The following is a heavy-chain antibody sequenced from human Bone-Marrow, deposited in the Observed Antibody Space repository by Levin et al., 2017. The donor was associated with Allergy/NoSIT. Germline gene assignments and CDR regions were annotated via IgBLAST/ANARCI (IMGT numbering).Heavy chain of an antibody. D-gene: IGHD3-10*01. CDR2: IYSEGTT. J-gene: IGHJ4*02. CDR3: ARTMVPGIIGMN. CDR1: GIIVSNNY. Sequence: GGSLRLSCAASGIIVSNNYMSWVRQAPGKGLEWVSTIYSEGTTYYTDSVKGRFTISRDNAKNALYLQMNSLRVEDTAVYYCARTMVPGIIGMNWGQGTLVTVSS. V-gene: IGHV3-53*01.